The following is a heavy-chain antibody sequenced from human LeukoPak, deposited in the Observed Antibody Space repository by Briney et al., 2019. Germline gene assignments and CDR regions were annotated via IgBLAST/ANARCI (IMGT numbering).Heavy chain of an antibody. CDR1: GFTFSSYS. D-gene: IGHD6-13*01. Sequence: GGSLRLPCAASGFTFSSYSMNWVRQAPGKGLEWVSYISSSSSTIYYADSVKGRLTISRDNAKNSLYLQMNSLRDEDTAVYYCARDDYSSSWNLAFDIWGQGTMVTVSS. CDR3: ARDDYSSSWNLAFDI. J-gene: IGHJ3*02. V-gene: IGHV3-48*02. CDR2: ISSSSSTI.